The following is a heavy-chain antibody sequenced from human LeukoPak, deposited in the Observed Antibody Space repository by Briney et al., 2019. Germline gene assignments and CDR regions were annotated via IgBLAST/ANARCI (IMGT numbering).Heavy chain of an antibody. CDR3: AKGYSSGLYKLYYFDF. CDR2: ISYDGSDK. Sequence: GGSLTLFCAASGFTWSSYAMSWVRQAPGKGLEGVALISYDGSDKGYADSVKGRFTISRDNSRNTLYLQMNSLRAEDTAVYYCAKGYSSGLYKLYYFDFWGQGTLVTVSS. J-gene: IGHJ4*02. CDR1: GFTWSSYA. V-gene: IGHV3-30*18. D-gene: IGHD6-19*01.